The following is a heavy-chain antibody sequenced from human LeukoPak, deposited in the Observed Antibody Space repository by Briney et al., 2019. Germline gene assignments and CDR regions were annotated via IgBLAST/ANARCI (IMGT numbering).Heavy chain of an antibody. Sequence: PSETLSLTCTVSGGSISSYYWSWIRQPPGKGLEWIGYIYYSGSTNYNPSLKSRVTISVDTSKNQFSLKLSSVTAADTAVYYCARLRSYGYRHYCYGMDVWGQGTTVTVSS. CDR3: ARLRSYGYRHYCYGMDV. J-gene: IGHJ6*02. D-gene: IGHD5-18*01. V-gene: IGHV4-59*08. CDR1: GGSISSYY. CDR2: IYYSGST.